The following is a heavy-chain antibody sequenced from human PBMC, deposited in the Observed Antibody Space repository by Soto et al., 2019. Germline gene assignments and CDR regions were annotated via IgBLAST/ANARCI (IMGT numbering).Heavy chain of an antibody. D-gene: IGHD2-21*02. CDR2: INQDGSQR. Sequence: EVQLVESGGGLVQPGGSLRLSCAGSGCNFRDYWMNWVRQAPGKGLEWVANINQDGSQRYYVDSVRGRFTISRDNAKNSLYLEMNSLRAEDTAVYYCAKYTAADDYWGQGPMVTVSS. CDR1: GCNFRDYW. CDR3: AKYTAADDY. V-gene: IGHV3-7*01. J-gene: IGHJ4*02.